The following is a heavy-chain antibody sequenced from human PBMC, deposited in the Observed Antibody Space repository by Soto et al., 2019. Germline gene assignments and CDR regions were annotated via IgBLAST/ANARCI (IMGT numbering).Heavy chain of an antibody. CDR3: AREGYCSGGSCYQHLFDY. Sequence: QVQLVQSGAEVKKPGASVKVSCKASGYTFTSYDINWVRQATGQGLEWMGWMNPNSGNTGYAQKFQGRVTMTRNTSISTAYMELSSLRSEDTAVYYCAREGYCSGGSCYQHLFDYWGPGTLVTVSS. CDR2: MNPNSGNT. V-gene: IGHV1-8*01. CDR1: GYTFTSYD. J-gene: IGHJ4*02. D-gene: IGHD2-15*01.